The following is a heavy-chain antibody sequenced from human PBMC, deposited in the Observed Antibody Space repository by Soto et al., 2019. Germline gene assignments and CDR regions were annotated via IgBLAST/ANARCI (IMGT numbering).Heavy chain of an antibody. CDR1: GYTFSDYF. J-gene: IGHJ4*02. CDR3: AKGSLTPGY. Sequence: GASVKVSCKASGYTFSDYFIHWVRQAPGQGLEWMGIIHITTDRTTYKENFQGRVGFTRDMSTSTVCMEMTSLTSEDTAVYYCAKGSLTPGYWGQGTLVTVSS. CDR2: IHITTDRT. V-gene: IGHV1-46*01.